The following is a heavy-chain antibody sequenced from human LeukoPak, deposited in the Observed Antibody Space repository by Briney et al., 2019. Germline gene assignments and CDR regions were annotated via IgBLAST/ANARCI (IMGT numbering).Heavy chain of an antibody. CDR2: FNPEDVET. D-gene: IGHD4-17*01. CDR3: ATEIVGYGDVHYFDY. Sequence: GASVKVSCKVSGYTLTEISMHWVRQAPGRGLEWMGGFNPEDVETIYARSFQGRLTVTEDTSTDTAYMELSSLRAEDTAMYYCATEIVGYGDVHYFDYWGQGTLVTVSS. CDR1: GYTLTEIS. J-gene: IGHJ4*02. V-gene: IGHV1-24*01.